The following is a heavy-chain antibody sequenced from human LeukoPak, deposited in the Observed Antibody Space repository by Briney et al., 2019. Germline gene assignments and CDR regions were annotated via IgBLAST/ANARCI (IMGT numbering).Heavy chain of an antibody. CDR3: AKDNDRGGWCFDL. V-gene: IGHV3-30*02. CDR2: IRNDGSNK. J-gene: IGHJ2*01. Sequence: TGGSLRLSCAASGFTFSSYGMQWVRQAPSKGLEWVAFIRNDGSNKYYADSVKGRFTISRDNSKNTLYLQMNSLRADDTAVYYCAKDNDRGGWCFDLWGRGTLVTVSS. D-gene: IGHD3-16*01. CDR1: GFTFSSYG.